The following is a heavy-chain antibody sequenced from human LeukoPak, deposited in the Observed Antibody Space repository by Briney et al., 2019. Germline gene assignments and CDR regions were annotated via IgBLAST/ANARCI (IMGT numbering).Heavy chain of an antibody. CDR1: GFTFNSYA. Sequence: GGSLRLSCAASGFTFNSYAMNWVRQAPGKGLEWVSSISGGGETTYYADSAKGRFTISRDNSQNTLYLQMNSPRAEDTAVYYCARDYADYVGYFFFDYWGQGTLVTVSS. D-gene: IGHD4-17*01. V-gene: IGHV3-23*01. J-gene: IGHJ4*02. CDR3: ARDYADYVGYFFFDY. CDR2: ISGGGETT.